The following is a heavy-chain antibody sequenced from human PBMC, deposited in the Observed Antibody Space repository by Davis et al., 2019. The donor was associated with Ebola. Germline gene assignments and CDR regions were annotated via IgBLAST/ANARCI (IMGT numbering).Heavy chain of an antibody. J-gene: IGHJ3*01. Sequence: PSETLSLTCTVSGVSISRHYWSWIRQPPGKRLEWIGSIYYTGNTIYNPSLKSRVTISGDTSKKQFSLRLSSVTAADTAVYYCARGWLVPAALYLWGQGTMVTVSS. V-gene: IGHV4-59*11. D-gene: IGHD2-2*01. CDR1: GVSISRHY. CDR2: IYYTGNT. CDR3: ARGWLVPAALYL.